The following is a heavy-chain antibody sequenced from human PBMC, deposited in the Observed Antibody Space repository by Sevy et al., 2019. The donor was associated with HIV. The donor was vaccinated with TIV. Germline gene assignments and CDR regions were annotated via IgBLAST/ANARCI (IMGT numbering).Heavy chain of an antibody. V-gene: IGHV1-18*01. D-gene: IGHD2-15*01. CDR2: ISPHNGDT. J-gene: IGHJ4*02. CDR3: ARAYCSGGRCYSLAY. CDR1: GYTFTNYR. Sequence: ASVKVSCKTSGYTFTNYRIFWVRQAPGQGPESMGWISPHNGDTRYAQKFQGRVTLIKDTSTTTAYMELRSLRSDDSALYYCARAYCSGGRCYSLAYWGQGTLVTVSS.